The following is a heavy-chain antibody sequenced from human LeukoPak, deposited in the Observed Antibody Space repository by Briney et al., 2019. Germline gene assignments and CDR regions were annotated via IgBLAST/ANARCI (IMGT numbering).Heavy chain of an antibody. J-gene: IGHJ5*02. Sequence: GGSLRLSCAASGFTFSSYAMSWVRQAPGKGLEWVSAISGSGGSTYYADSVKGRSTISRDNSKNTLYLQMNSLRAEDTAVYYCAKVGTLWFGELLWFDPWGQGTLVTVSS. D-gene: IGHD3-10*01. CDR1: GFTFSSYA. V-gene: IGHV3-23*01. CDR3: AKVGTLWFGELLWFDP. CDR2: ISGSGGST.